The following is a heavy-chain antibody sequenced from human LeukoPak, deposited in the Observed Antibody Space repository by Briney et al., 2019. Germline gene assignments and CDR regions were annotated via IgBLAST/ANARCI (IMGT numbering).Heavy chain of an antibody. V-gene: IGHV3-23*01. CDR1: GFTFSSYA. D-gene: IGHD2-2*01. Sequence: GGSLRLSCVASGFTFSSYAMSWVRQAPGKGLEWVSAISGSGGSTYYADSVKGRFTISRDNSKNTLYLQMNSLRAEDTAVYYCAKDTCSSTSCYFDYWGQGTLVTVSS. CDR3: AKDTCSSTSCYFDY. CDR2: ISGSGGST. J-gene: IGHJ4*02.